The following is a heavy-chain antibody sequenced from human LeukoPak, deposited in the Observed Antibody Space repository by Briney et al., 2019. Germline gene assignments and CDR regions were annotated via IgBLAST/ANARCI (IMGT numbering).Heavy chain of an antibody. CDR3: AKRGNAISFFDP. CDR1: GFTFSNYA. CDR2: LSATGDLS. V-gene: IGHV3-23*01. J-gene: IGHJ5*02. D-gene: IGHD2/OR15-2a*01. Sequence: GGSLRLSCAASGFTFSNYAMYWVRHVPGKGLEWVSGLSATGDLSYYADSVKGRFTVSRDNSKNTFYMDMSSLRAEDTAVSYCAKRGNAISFFDPWGQGTLVTVSS.